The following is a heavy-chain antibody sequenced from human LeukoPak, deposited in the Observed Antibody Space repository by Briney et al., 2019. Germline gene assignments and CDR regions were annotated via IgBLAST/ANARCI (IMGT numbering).Heavy chain of an antibody. D-gene: IGHD6-25*01. Sequence: PSETLSLTRTVSGDSISSYYRSWIRQPPGKRLEWIGYIYHSGSTNYNPSLKSRVTISADTSKDQFSLKLASVTAADTAVYYSATGYSSGWYYVGDWGQGTLVTVSS. CDR3: ATGYSSGWYYVGD. CDR1: GDSISSYY. CDR2: IYHSGST. J-gene: IGHJ4*02. V-gene: IGHV4-59*01.